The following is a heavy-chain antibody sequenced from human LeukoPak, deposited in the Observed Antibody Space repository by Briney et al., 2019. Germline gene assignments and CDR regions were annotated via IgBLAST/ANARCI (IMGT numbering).Heavy chain of an antibody. CDR2: ISSSSSTI. CDR1: GFTFSSYS. Sequence: PGGSLRLSCAASGFTFSSYSMNWVRQAPGKGLEWVSYISSSSSTIYYADSVKGRFTISRDNAKNSLYLQMNSLRAEDTAVYYCASGDSSGWYEFGYWGQGTLVTVSS. CDR3: ASGDSSGWYEFGY. D-gene: IGHD6-19*01. V-gene: IGHV3-48*01. J-gene: IGHJ4*02.